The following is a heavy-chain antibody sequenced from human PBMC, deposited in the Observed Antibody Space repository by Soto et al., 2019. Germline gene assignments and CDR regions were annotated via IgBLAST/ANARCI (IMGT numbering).Heavy chain of an antibody. CDR1: GYTFTSYG. V-gene: IGHV1-18*01. CDR2: ISAYNGNT. CDR3: ARVPSYYGMDV. Sequence: ASAKVSCKSSGYTFTSYGISWVRQAPGQGLEWMGWISAYNGNTNYAQKLQGRVTMTTDTSTSTAYMELRRLRSDDTAVYYCARVPSYYGMDVWGQGTTVTVSS. J-gene: IGHJ6*02.